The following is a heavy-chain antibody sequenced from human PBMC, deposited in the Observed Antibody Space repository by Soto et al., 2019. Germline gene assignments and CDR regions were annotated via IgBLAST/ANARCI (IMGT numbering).Heavy chain of an antibody. D-gene: IGHD3-3*01. V-gene: IGHV5-51*01. CDR1: DYTFTAYW. J-gene: IGHJ3*02. CDR2: INPRDSDV. Sequence: GESLKISCKGFDYTFTAYWIGWVRQMPGKGLEWMGAINPRDSDVKYSPPFEGQVTISADKSINTAFLQWRSLKASDTAMYYCARPDYTQDFWYHSYDICGQGPMVTAS. CDR3: ARPDYTQDFWYHSYDI.